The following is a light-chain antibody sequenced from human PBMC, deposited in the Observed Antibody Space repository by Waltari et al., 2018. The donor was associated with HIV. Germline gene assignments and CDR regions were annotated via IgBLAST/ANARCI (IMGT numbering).Light chain of an antibody. CDR1: SSNIGSNT. J-gene: IGLJ2*01. V-gene: IGLV1-44*01. Sequence: QSVLTQPPSASGTPGQRVTISCSGSSSNIGSNTVNWYQQLPGTAPKLLIYINNQGPSGVPDRFSGSKSGTSASLAISGLQSEDEADYYCAAWDDSLNGPVFGGGTKLTVL. CDR3: AAWDDSLNGPV. CDR2: INN.